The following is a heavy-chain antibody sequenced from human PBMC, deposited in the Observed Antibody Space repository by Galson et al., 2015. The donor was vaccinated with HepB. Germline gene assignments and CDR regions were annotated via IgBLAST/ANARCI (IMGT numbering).Heavy chain of an antibody. CDR3: AKGRRAGSSSSWYNY. V-gene: IGHV4/OR15-8*02. J-gene: IGHJ4*02. CDR1: GGSISTNNW. CDR2: IWHTVTT. D-gene: IGHD2-2*02. Sequence: TLSLTCVVSGGSISTNNWWSWIRQPPGKGLEGIGDIWHTVTTNYNPSLQSRLTMSLDRSKEQFSLNLTSVGAADTAVYYCAKGRRAGSSSSWYNYWGQGILVTVSS.